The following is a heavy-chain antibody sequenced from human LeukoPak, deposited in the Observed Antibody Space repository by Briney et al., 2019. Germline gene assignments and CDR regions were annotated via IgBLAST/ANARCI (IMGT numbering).Heavy chain of an antibody. CDR3: ARVLRYQLPPDF. CDR1: GFTFSGYG. CDR2: ISYDGSYK. V-gene: IGHV3-30*03. J-gene: IGHJ4*02. D-gene: IGHD2-2*01. Sequence: PGGSLRLSCAASGFTFSGYGMHWVRQAPGKGLEWVAVISYDGSYKYYADSVQGRFTISRDSSKNTLYLRMNSLRVEDTAVYYCARVLRYQLPPDFWGQGTLVTVSS.